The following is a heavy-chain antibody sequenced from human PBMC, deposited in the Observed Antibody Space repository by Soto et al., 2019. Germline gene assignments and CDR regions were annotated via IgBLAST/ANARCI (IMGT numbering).Heavy chain of an antibody. CDR1: GFTFSSSA. CDR3: AKEERDGYNYLGDY. D-gene: IGHD5-12*01. V-gene: IGHV3-23*01. J-gene: IGHJ4*02. CDR2: ISGSGIST. Sequence: EVQLLDSGGGLVQPGGSQRLSCAASGFTFSSSAMSWVRQAPGQGLEWVSAISGSGISTYYADSVKGRFTISRDNSENTPYLQMNSLRAEDTAVYYCAKEERDGYNYLGDYWSQGTLVTVSS.